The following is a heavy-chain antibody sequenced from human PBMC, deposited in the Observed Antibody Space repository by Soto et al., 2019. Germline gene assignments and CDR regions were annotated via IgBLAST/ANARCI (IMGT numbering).Heavy chain of an antibody. J-gene: IGHJ4*02. D-gene: IGHD3-9*01. CDR1: GGSISSYY. Sequence: SETLSLTCTVSGGSISSYYWSWIRQPPGKELEWIGYIYYSGSTNYNPSLKSRVTISVDTSKNQFSLKLSSVTAADTAVYYCARLLKYYDILTGYSYYFDYWGQGTLVTVS. V-gene: IGHV4-59*01. CDR2: IYYSGST. CDR3: ARLLKYYDILTGYSYYFDY.